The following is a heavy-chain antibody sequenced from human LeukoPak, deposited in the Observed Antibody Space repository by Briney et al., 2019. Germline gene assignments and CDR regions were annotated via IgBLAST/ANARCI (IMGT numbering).Heavy chain of an antibody. J-gene: IGHJ4*01. CDR3: AKRPLSSCN. CDR1: GFTKRDND. CDR2: IYSSGGT. D-gene: IGHD5/OR15-5a*01. Sequence: GGSLRLSCAVSGFTKRDNDMTWVRQAPGKGLEWVSLIYSSGGTSYADSVKGRFTISKDNSKNTLYLQMNSLRAEDTAVYYCAKRPLSSCNWGLGTLVTVSS. V-gene: IGHV3-66*01.